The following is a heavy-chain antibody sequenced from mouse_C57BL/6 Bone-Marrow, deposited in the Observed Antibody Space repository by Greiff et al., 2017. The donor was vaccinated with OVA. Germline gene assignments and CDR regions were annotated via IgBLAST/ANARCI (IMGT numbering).Heavy chain of an antibody. D-gene: IGHD2-4*01. CDR2: ISDGGSYT. CDR3: ARAPYDYDVNWYFDV. V-gene: IGHV5-4*01. Sequence: EVQRVESGGGLVKPGGSLKLSCAASGFTFSSYAMSWVRQTPEKRLEWVATISDGGSYTYYPDNVKGRFTISRDNAKNNLYLQMSHLKSEDTAMYYCARAPYDYDVNWYFDVWGTGTTVTVSS. CDR1: GFTFSSYA. J-gene: IGHJ1*03.